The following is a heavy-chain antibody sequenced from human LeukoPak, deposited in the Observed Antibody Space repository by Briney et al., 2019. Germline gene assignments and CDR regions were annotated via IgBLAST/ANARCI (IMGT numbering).Heavy chain of an antibody. Sequence: PGRSLRLSCAASGFTFSSYAMHWVRQAPGKGLEWVAVISYDGSNKYYADSVKGRFTISRDNSKNTLYLQMNSLRAEDTAVYHCARGRSSGPPDAFDIWGQGTMVTVSS. J-gene: IGHJ3*02. CDR1: GFTFSSYA. D-gene: IGHD3-22*01. CDR3: ARGRSSGPPDAFDI. V-gene: IGHV3-30-3*01. CDR2: ISYDGSNK.